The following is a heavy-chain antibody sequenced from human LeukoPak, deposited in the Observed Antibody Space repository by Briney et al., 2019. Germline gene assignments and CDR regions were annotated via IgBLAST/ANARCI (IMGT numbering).Heavy chain of an antibody. CDR3: AKFPTTSSRGYFDY. CDR2: FSASGGST. J-gene: IGHJ4*02. CDR1: GFTFSSYA. D-gene: IGHD1-26*01. Sequence: PGGSLRLSCAASGFTFSSYAMSWVRQAPGKGLESLSRFSASGGSTYYAESVKGWFTISRDNSKNTLYLQMNSLRAEDTAVYYCAKFPTTSSRGYFDYWGQGALVTVSS. V-gene: IGHV3-23*01.